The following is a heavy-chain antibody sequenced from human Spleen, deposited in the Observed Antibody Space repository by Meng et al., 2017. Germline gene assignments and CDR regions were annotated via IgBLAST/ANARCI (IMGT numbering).Heavy chain of an antibody. CDR3: ARDAANFNYYDSSGYLYYYYGMDV. CDR2: ISSSGSTI. CDR1: GFTFSDYY. J-gene: IGHJ6*02. D-gene: IGHD3-22*01. V-gene: IGHV3-11*01. Sequence: GGSLRLSCAASGFTFSDYYMSWIRQAPGKGLEWVSYISSSGSTIYYADSVKGRFTISRDNAKNSLYLQVNSLRAEGTAVYYCARDAANFNYYDSSGYLYYYYGMDVWGQGTTVTVSS.